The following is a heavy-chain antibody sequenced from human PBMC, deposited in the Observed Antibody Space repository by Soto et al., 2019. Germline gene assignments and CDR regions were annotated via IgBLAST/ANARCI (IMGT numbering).Heavy chain of an antibody. CDR1: GGSISSSHW. V-gene: IGHV4-4*02. Sequence: QVQLQESGPGLVKPSGTLSLTCAVSGGSISSSHWWTWVRQSPGKGLEYIGEISHSGTSNSNPSLTSRVTLSVDKSKNHFSLTLTSVTAADTAVYYCARVVLTITRGAFDACGQGTLVIVSS. D-gene: IGHD3-9*01. CDR3: ARVVLTITRGAFDA. J-gene: IGHJ3*01. CDR2: ISHSGTS.